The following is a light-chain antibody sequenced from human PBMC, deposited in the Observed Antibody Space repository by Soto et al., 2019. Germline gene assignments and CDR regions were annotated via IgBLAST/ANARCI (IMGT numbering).Light chain of an antibody. Sequence: DIQMTQPPSSLSASVGDRVTITCRASQSISSWLAWYQQKPGKAPKLLIFDAFSLESGVPSRFSGSRSGTEFTLTISSLQPDDYATYYCQQYNSYSPLTFGGGTKVEIK. V-gene: IGKV1-5*01. CDR2: DAF. CDR1: QSISSW. CDR3: QQYNSYSPLT. J-gene: IGKJ4*01.